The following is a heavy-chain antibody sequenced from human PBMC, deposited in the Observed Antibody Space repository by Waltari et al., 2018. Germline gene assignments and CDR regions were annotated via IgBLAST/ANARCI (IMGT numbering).Heavy chain of an antibody. V-gene: IGHV4-59*01. Sequence: QVQLQESGSGLVKPSETLSLTCTVSGGSISSYYWSWIRQPPGKGLEWIGYIYYSGSTNYNPSLKSRVTISVNTSKNQFSLKLSSVTAADTAVYYCARRGGFRAFDIWGQGTMVTVSS. CDR3: ARRGGFRAFDI. J-gene: IGHJ3*02. CDR2: IYYSGST. D-gene: IGHD3-16*01. CDR1: GGSISSYY.